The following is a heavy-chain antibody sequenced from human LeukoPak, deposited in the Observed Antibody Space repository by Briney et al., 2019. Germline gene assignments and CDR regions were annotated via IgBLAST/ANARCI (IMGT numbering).Heavy chain of an antibody. Sequence: GGSLRLSCAASGFTFSSYAMSWVRQAPGKGLEWVSSISGSGGSTYYADSVKGRFTISRDNSKNTLYLQMNSLIAEDTAVYYCAKPAVAGTAYFDYWGQGTLVTVSS. J-gene: IGHJ4*02. V-gene: IGHV3-23*01. CDR1: GFTFSSYA. D-gene: IGHD6-19*01. CDR2: ISGSGGST. CDR3: AKPAVAGTAYFDY.